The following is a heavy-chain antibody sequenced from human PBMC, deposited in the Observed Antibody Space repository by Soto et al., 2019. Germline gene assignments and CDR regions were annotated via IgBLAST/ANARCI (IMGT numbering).Heavy chain of an antibody. CDR2: IYNSGSS. V-gene: IGHV4-31*03. D-gene: IGHD3-10*01. Sequence: QVQLQESGPGLVKPSQTLSLTCTVSGDSISRNGFFWTWIRQHPGKGLEWIGYIYNSGSSYYNPSLKSRVIISLDTSKNHFSLNLTAVTAADTAVYYCARGTMLRGPGYYYAMDVWGQGTTVTVSS. CDR1: GDSISRNGFF. CDR3: ARGTMLRGPGYYYAMDV. J-gene: IGHJ6*02.